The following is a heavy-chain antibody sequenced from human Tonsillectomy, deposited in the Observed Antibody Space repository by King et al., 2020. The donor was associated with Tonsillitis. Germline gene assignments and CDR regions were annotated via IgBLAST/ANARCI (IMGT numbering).Heavy chain of an antibody. CDR3: ARERIERQLGGVLDF. Sequence: QLVQSGAEVKKPGASVKVYCKASGYTFTSYGISWVRQAPGQGHEWMGWISAYNGNTKYAQKLQGRVTMTTDTYTSTAYMELRSLRSDDTAVYYCARERIERQLGGVLDFWGQGTLVTVSS. CDR1: GYTFTSYG. D-gene: IGHD3-16*01. J-gene: IGHJ4*02. CDR2: ISAYNGNT. V-gene: IGHV1-18*04.